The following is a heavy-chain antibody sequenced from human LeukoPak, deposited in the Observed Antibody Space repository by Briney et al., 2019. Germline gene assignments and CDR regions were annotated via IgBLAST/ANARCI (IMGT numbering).Heavy chain of an antibody. CDR3: ERQEGYCSSTSCYYCYCGMDV. Sequence: GESLKISCKGSGYSFTSYWIGWVRQMPGKGLEWMGIIYPGDSDTRYSPSFQGHVTISADNSISTAYVQWSSLKASEIAMYYCERQEGYCSSTSCYYCYCGMDVWGQGTTVTVSS. D-gene: IGHD2-2*01. CDR1: GYSFTSYW. V-gene: IGHV5-51*01. J-gene: IGHJ6*02. CDR2: IYPGDSDT.